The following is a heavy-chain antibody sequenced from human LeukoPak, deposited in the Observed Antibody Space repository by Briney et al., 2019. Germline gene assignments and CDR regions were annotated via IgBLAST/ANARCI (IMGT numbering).Heavy chain of an antibody. J-gene: IGHJ4*02. V-gene: IGHV4-4*07. CDR2: TYTSGST. CDR3: AREVLEYYDSSGYYYYFDY. CDR1: GGSISSYY. D-gene: IGHD3-22*01. Sequence: SETLSLTCTVSGGSISSYYWSWIRQPAGKGLEWIGRTYTSGSTNYNPSLKSRVTISVDKSKNQFSLKLSSVAAADTAVYYCAREVLEYYDSSGYYYYFDYWGQGTLVTVSS.